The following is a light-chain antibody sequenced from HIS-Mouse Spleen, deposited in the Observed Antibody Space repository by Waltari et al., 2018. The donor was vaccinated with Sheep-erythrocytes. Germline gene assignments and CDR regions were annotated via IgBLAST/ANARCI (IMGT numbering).Light chain of an antibody. V-gene: IGLV2-11*01. CDR1: SSDVGGYNY. CDR3: SSYAGSNNWV. J-gene: IGLJ3*02. Sequence: QSALTQPRSVSGSPGQSVTISCTGTSSDVGGYNYVSWYQQHPGKAPKLMIYDVSKRPSGVPDRFSGSKSGNTASLTISGLQAEGEADYYCSSYAGSNNWVFGGGTKLTVL. CDR2: DVS.